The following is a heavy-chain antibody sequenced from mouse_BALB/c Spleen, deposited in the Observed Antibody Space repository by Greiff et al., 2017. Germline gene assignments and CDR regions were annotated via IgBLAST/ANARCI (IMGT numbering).Heavy chain of an antibody. CDR2: IRNKANGYTT. CDR1: GFTFTDYY. Sequence: EVQLVESGGGLVQPGGSLRLSCATSGFTFTDYYMSWVRQPPGKALEWLGFIRNKANGYTTEYSESVKGLFTISRDNSQSILYLQMNTLRAEDSATYYCASADGYGGFAYWGQGTLVTVSA. D-gene: IGHD2-3*01. V-gene: IGHV7-3*02. CDR3: ASADGYGGFAY. J-gene: IGHJ3*01.